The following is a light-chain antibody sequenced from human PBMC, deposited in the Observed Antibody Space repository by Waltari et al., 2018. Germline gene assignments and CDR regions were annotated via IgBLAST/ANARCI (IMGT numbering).Light chain of an antibody. CDR3: QQYDSLPGT. J-gene: IGKJ1*01. V-gene: IGKV3-20*01. CDR1: QSLTVTY. CDR2: GIS. Sequence: ENVLLQSPGILSLSPGERATLSCRASQSLTVTYLAWFQQSPGKAPRLLIYGISNRDTGVPERFSGRGSGTDFTLTISRLEPEDFAVYYCQQYDSLPGTFGQGTKVEIK.